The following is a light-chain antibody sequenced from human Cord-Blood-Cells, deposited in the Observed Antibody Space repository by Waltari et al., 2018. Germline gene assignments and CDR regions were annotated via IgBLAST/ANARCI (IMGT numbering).Light chain of an antibody. J-gene: IGKJ4*01. CDR1: QSISSL. Sequence: DIQMTQSPSTLSASLGDRVTITCRASQSISSLLAWYQQKPGKAPKLLIYKASSLESWVPSMFSGSGSGTEFTLTISSLQPDDFATYYVQQYNSYSLFGGGTKVEIK. V-gene: IGKV1-5*03. CDR3: QQYNSYSL. CDR2: KAS.